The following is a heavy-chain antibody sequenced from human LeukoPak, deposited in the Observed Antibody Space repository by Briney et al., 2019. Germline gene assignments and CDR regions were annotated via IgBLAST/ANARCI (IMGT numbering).Heavy chain of an antibody. J-gene: IGHJ6*03. V-gene: IGHV1-69*05. CDR2: IIPIFGTA. D-gene: IGHD3-16*01. Sequence: SVTVSCTASGGTFSSYAISWERQAPGQGHEWVGGIIPIFGTANYAQKFQGRVTITTDESTSTAYMELSSLRSEDTAVYYCAGGRRPIYYYYMDVWGKGTTVTVSS. CDR1: GGTFSSYA. CDR3: AGGRRPIYYYYMDV.